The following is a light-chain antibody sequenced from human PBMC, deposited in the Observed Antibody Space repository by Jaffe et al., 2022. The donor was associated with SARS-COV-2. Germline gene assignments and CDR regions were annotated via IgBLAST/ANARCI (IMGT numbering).Light chain of an antibody. Sequence: QSALTQPASVSGSPGQSITISCTGTSSDVGGYNYVSWYQQHPGKAPKLLINDVSSRPSGLSNRFSGSKSGNTASLIISGLRADDEAEYYCLSYTSSGTYVFGTGTKVTVL. V-gene: IGLV2-14*03. CDR1: SSDVGGYNY. CDR3: LSYTSSGTYV. CDR2: DVS. J-gene: IGLJ1*01.